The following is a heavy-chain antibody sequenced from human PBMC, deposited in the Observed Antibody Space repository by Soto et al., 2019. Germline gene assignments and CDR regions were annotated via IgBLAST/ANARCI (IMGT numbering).Heavy chain of an antibody. CDR3: ARVTPGNNLYYFSGLDF. CDR1: GFTFDTYG. V-gene: IGHV3-30-3*01. Sequence: GGSLRLSCVASGFTFDTYGIHWVRQAPGKGLQWVALISYEGSNTYYADSVRGRFTISRDNSKNTLYLQMNTLRPEDTGLYYCARVTPGNNLYYFSGLDFWGQGTSVTVSS. D-gene: IGHD1-1*01. CDR2: ISYEGSNT. J-gene: IGHJ6*02.